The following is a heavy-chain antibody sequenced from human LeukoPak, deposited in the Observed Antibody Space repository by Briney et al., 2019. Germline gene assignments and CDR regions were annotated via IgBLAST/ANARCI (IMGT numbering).Heavy chain of an antibody. CDR2: INPNSGGT. V-gene: IGHV1-2*02. J-gene: IGHJ6*02. CDR3: NDQLHKPGYYYYGMDV. CDR1: GSTFTVCY. D-gene: IGHD2-2*01. Sequence: ASVKVSRKGSGSTFTVCYIHWVRQAPGQGLEWMGWINPNSGGTNYAPKFQGRVTMTRETSISTAYMELSSLRSDDTAVYYCNDQLHKPGYYYYGMDVWGQGTTVTVSS.